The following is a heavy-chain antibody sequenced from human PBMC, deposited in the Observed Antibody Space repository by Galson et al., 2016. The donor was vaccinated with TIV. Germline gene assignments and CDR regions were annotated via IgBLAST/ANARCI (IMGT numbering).Heavy chain of an antibody. CDR3: TRGPVLLEWVLYGDL. CDR2: INPNSGGT. Sequence: SVKVSCKASGYTFKAYYIHWVRQAPGQGLEWMGWINPNSGGTTYDRTFQGRVIMTRDTSLNTAYMELTSLRSEDTAVYYCTRGPVLLEWVLYGDLWGQGTLVAVSS. CDR1: GYTFKAYY. D-gene: IGHD3-3*01. J-gene: IGHJ5*02. V-gene: IGHV1-2*02.